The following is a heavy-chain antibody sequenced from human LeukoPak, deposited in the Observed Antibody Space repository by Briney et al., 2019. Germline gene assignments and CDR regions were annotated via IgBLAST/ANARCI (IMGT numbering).Heavy chain of an antibody. CDR2: ISSSSSYI. J-gene: IGHJ4*02. V-gene: IGHV3-21*01. CDR1: GFTFSSYS. Sequence: KPGGSLTLSCAASGFTFSSYSMNWVRQAPGKGLEWVSSISSSSSYIYYADSVKGRFTISRDNAKNSLYLQMNSLRAEDTAVYYCARARRYYDSSGYPHFDYWGQGTLVTVSS. D-gene: IGHD3-22*01. CDR3: ARARRYYDSSGYPHFDY.